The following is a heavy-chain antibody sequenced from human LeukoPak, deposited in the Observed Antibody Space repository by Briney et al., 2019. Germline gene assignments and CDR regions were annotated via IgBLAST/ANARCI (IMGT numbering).Heavy chain of an antibody. J-gene: IGHJ3*02. CDR2: INHSGST. CDR3: ARQERSVVPAAGGAFDI. CDR1: GGSFSGYY. D-gene: IGHD2-2*01. Sequence: PSETLSLTCAVYGGSFSGYYRSWIRQPPGKGLEWIGEINHSGSTNYNPSLKSRVTISVDTSKNQFPLKLSSVTAADTAVYYCARQERSVVPAAGGAFDIWGQGTMVTVSS. V-gene: IGHV4-34*01.